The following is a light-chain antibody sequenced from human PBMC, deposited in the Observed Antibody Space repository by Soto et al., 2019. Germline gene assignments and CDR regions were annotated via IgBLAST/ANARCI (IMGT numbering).Light chain of an antibody. CDR1: QSVSSN. V-gene: IGKV3-15*01. CDR2: GAS. J-gene: IGKJ5*01. Sequence: EIVMTQSPATLSVSPGERATLSCRASQSVSSNLAWYQQKPGQAPRLLIYGASTRATCIPARFSGSRSGTEFTLTISSLQSEDFAVYYCQQYNNWPPTFGQGTRLEIK. CDR3: QQYNNWPPT.